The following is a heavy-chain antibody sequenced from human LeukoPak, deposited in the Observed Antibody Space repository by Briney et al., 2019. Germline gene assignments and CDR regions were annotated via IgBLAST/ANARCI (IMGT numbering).Heavy chain of an antibody. V-gene: IGHV3-15*01. CDR3: TTGLSYDSSGYHVDY. CDR2: IKSKTDGGTT. J-gene: IGHJ4*02. CDR1: GFTFSNAW. Sequence: PGGSLRLSCAASGFTFSNAWMSWVRQAPGKGLEWVGRIKSKTDGGTTDYAAPVKGRFTISRDDSKNTLYLQMNSLKTEDTAVYYCTTGLSYDSSGYHVDYWGQGTLVTVSS. D-gene: IGHD3-22*01.